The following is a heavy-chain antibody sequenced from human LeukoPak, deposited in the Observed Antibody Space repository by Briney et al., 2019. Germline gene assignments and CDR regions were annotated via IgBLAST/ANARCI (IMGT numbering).Heavy chain of an antibody. CDR2: ISFDGTNK. Sequence: GGSLRLSCAASGFTFSSYAMHWARQAPGKGLEWVAVISFDGTNKYYADPVKDRFTISRDNSKNTLYLQMNSLRIEDTAVYFCARDSGHGYSTSWFSTKVDYWGQGTLVTVSS. J-gene: IGHJ4*02. V-gene: IGHV3-30-3*01. CDR1: GFTFSSYA. CDR3: ARDSGHGYSTSWFSTKVDY. D-gene: IGHD2-2*01.